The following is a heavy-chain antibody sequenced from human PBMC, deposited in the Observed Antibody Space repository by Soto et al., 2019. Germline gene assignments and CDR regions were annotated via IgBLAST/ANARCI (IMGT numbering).Heavy chain of an antibody. D-gene: IGHD3-3*01. CDR1: SGSISSYY. V-gene: IGHV4-59*01. Sequence: PFEALPLTYAVSSGSISSYYWGLILNPPVKGLEFIGYICYSGSTNYNPSLKSRVTISVDTSKNQFSLKLSSVTAADTAVYYCARGGYDFWRQSAYYMDVWGKGTTVTVSS. J-gene: IGHJ6*03. CDR3: ARGGYDFWRQSAYYMDV. CDR2: ICYSGST.